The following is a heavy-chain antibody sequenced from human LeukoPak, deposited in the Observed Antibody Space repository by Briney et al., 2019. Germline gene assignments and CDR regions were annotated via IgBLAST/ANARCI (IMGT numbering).Heavy chain of an antibody. CDR3: ARDLKRSRARWENLGLDP. Sequence: EASVKVSCKASGYTFTSYYMHWVRQAPGQGLEWMGIINPSGGSTSYAQKLQGRVTMTTDTSTSTAYMELRSLRSDDTAVYYCARDLKRSRARWENLGLDPWGQGTLVTVSS. J-gene: IGHJ5*02. V-gene: IGHV1-46*01. CDR1: GYTFTSYY. CDR2: INPSGGST. D-gene: IGHD3-16*01.